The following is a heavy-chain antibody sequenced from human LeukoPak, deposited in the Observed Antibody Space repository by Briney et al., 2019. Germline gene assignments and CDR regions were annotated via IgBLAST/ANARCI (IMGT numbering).Heavy chain of an antibody. D-gene: IGHD3-22*01. V-gene: IGHV5-51*01. Sequence: GESLKISFKGSGYRFTSYWIGWVRPMPGKGLEWMGIIYPGDSDTRYSPSFQGQVTISADKSISTAYLQWSSLKASDTAMYYCARTAEVTMIPFYWGQGTLVTVSS. CDR1: GYRFTSYW. CDR2: IYPGDSDT. CDR3: ARTAEVTMIPFY. J-gene: IGHJ4*02.